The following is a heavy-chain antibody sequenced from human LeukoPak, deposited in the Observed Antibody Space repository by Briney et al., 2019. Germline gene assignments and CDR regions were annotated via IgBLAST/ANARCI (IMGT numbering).Heavy chain of an antibody. CDR2: ISYDGSNK. CDR3: AKESHEYYYYGMDV. Sequence: GGSLRLSCAASGFTFSSYGMYWVRQAPGKGLEWVAVISYDGSNKYYADSVKGRFTISRDNSKNTLYLQMNSLRAEDTAVYYCAKESHEYYYYGMDVWGQGTTVTVSS. J-gene: IGHJ6*02. V-gene: IGHV3-30*18. CDR1: GFTFSSYG.